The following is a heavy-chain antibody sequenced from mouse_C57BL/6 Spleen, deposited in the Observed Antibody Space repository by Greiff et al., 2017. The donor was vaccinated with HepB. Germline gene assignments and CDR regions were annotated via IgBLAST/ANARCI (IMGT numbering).Heavy chain of an antibody. J-gene: IGHJ2*01. Sequence: VQLQQSGAELARPGASVKMSCKASGYTFTSYTMHWVKQRPGQGLEWIGYINPSSGSTKYNQKFKDKATLTADKSSSTAYMQLRSLTSEDSAVYDCARAETAQAHFDYWGHSTTLTVSS. CDR2: INPSSGST. V-gene: IGHV1-4*01. D-gene: IGHD3-2*02. CDR1: GYTFTSYT. CDR3: ARAETAQAHFDY.